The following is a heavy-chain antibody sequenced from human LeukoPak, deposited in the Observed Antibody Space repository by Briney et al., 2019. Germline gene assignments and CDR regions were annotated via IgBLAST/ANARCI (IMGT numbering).Heavy chain of an antibody. CDR1: DGSISSSNYY. CDR2: IYYSGST. J-gene: IGHJ4*02. CDR3: ARHSSSWSPNPDY. V-gene: IGHV4-39*01. D-gene: IGHD6-13*01. Sequence: KSSETLALTCTVSDGSISSSNYYWGWIRQPPGTGLEWIGTIYYSGSTYYIPSLKTRLTISIDTSKNQCSLKLSSVTAADTAVYYCARHSSSWSPNPDYWGQGTLVTVSS.